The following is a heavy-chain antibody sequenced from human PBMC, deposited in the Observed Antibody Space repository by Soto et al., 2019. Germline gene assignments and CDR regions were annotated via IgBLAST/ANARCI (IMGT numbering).Heavy chain of an antibody. Sequence: KASETLSLTCTVSGGSVSSGSYFWSWIRQPPGKGLEWIGYIYYSGSTKYNPSLKNRLTISVDTSKNQFSLKLSSATAADTAVYYCARFYSGYDFLWFDPWGQGTLVTVSS. J-gene: IGHJ5*02. D-gene: IGHD5-12*01. V-gene: IGHV4-61*01. CDR2: IYYSGST. CDR3: ARFYSGYDFLWFDP. CDR1: GGSVSSGSYF.